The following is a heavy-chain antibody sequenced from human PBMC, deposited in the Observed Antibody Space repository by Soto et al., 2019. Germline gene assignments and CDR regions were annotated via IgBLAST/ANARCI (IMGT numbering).Heavy chain of an antibody. D-gene: IGHD1-1*01. CDR3: AKSPVTTGTTYFDY. CDR2: ISWNSGSI. V-gene: IGHV3-9*01. CDR1: GFTFDDYA. Sequence: PGGSLRLSCAASGFTFDDYAMHWVRQAPGKGLEWVSGISWNSGSIGYADSVKGRFTISRDNAKNSLYLQMNSLRAEDTALYYCAKSPVTTGTTYFDYWGQGTLVTVYS. J-gene: IGHJ4*02.